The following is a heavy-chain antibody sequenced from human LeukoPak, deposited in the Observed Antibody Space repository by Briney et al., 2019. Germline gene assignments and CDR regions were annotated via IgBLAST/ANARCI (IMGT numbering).Heavy chain of an antibody. D-gene: IGHD2-2*01. CDR1: GYTFTSYD. CDR3: ARHCSSTSCPPLNYYYYGMDV. Sequence: GASVKVSCKASGYTFTSYDINWVRQAPGQGLEWMGWMNPNSGNTGYAQKFQGRVTMTRNTSISTAYMELSSLRSEDTAVYYCARHCSSTSCPPLNYYYYGMDVWGQGTTVTVSS. V-gene: IGHV1-8*01. J-gene: IGHJ6*02. CDR2: MNPNSGNT.